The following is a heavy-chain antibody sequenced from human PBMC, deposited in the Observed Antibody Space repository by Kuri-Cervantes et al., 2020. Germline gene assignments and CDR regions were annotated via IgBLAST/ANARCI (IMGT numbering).Heavy chain of an antibody. D-gene: IGHD1-26*01. CDR3: ASGSGSYYYFDF. J-gene: IGHJ4*02. CDR2: ISSSGSTI. V-gene: IGHV3-11*01. Sequence: GESLKISCAASGFTFSDYYMSWIRQAPGKGLEWVSYISSSGSTIYYADSVKGRFTISRDNAKNSLYLQMNSLRAEDTAVYYCASGSGSYYYFDFWGQGTLVTVSS. CDR1: GFTFSDYY.